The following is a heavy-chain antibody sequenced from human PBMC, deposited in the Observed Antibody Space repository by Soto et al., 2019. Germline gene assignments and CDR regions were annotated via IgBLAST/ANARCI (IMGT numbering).Heavy chain of an antibody. D-gene: IGHD1-1*01. Sequence: SEKVSCKASGLTLSSYAIAWVRQAPGQGLEWMGGIFPIFGIQDYAQKFQGRVAINADESTDTAYMELSSLRADDTAVYYCAKAAQTGFKSNDLGNWFEPWGRGTLVTVSS. V-gene: IGHV1-69*01. J-gene: IGHJ5*02. CDR3: AKAAQTGFKSNDLGNWFEP. CDR2: IFPIFGIQ. CDR1: GLTLSSYA.